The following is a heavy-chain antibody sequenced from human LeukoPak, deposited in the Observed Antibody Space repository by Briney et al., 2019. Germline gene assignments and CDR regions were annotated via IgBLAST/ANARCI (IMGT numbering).Heavy chain of an antibody. CDR3: VKDVGGSYAFDY. V-gene: IGHV3-64D*09. Sequence: GGSLRLSCAASGFTFSRYAMHWVRQAPGKGLEYVSGINDNGGRTHYGDSVKGRFSISRDNSKNTLHLQMSTLRAEDTALYYCVKDVGGSYAFDYWGQGILVTVAS. J-gene: IGHJ4*02. CDR2: INDNGGRT. D-gene: IGHD1-26*01. CDR1: GFTFSRYA.